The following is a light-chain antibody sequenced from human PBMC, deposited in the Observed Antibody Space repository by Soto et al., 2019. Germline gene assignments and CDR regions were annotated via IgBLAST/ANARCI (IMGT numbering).Light chain of an antibody. CDR2: EVN. J-gene: IGLJ1*01. CDR3: SLYTTDSTYV. CDR1: SSDFSSYSR. Sequence: QPALTQPPSVSGSPGQSVTISCAGTSSDFSSYSRVSWYQRPPGTGPKLIIYEVNNRPSGVPDRFSGSKSGNTASLTISGLQAEDDAEYYCSLYTTDSTYVFGTGTKV. V-gene: IGLV2-18*01.